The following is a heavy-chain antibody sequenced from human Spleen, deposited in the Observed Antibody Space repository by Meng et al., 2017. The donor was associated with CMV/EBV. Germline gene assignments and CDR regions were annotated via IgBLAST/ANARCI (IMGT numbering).Heavy chain of an antibody. D-gene: IGHD5-24*01. V-gene: IGHV6-1*01. CDR1: GGSVSSNTAA. J-gene: IGHJ4*02. CDR3: TRYTDGYNLGYFDF. Sequence: SQTLSLTCAISGGSVSSNTAAWNWIRQSPSGGLEWLGRTYYRSKWYNDYAVSVKSRITIKPDTSKNQVSLQMNSVTPEDTAVYYCTRYTDGYNLGYFDFWGQGTLVTVSS. CDR2: TYYRSKWYN.